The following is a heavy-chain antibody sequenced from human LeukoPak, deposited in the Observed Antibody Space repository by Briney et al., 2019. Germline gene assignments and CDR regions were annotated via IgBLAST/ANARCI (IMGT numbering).Heavy chain of an antibody. V-gene: IGHV1-24*01. CDR3: ASESIVLKVYADGKAFDV. CDR1: GYSLSELP. Sequence: ASVKVSCKVSGYSLSELPMHWVRQAPGKGREWMGGFDPEDGERIYEQKFQGRITMTEDTSTDTAYMELKRLRSEDTAVYYCASESIVLKVYADGKAFDVWGQGTMVTVSS. D-gene: IGHD2-8*01. CDR2: FDPEDGER. J-gene: IGHJ3*01.